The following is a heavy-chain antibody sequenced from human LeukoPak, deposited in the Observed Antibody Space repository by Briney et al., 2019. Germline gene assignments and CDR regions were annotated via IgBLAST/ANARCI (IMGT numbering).Heavy chain of an antibody. CDR2: VSDNGKTK. CDR3: ASSGWQTSPIDY. D-gene: IGHD1-26*01. J-gene: IGHJ4*02. CDR1: GFTFSSYG. V-gene: IGHV3-30*03. Sequence: PGGSLRLSCAASGFTFSSYGMHWVRQAPGKGLEWVAVVSDNGKTKYYADSVKGRFTISRDNAKNRLYLQMDSLRAEDTAVYYCASSGWQTSPIDYWGQGTLVTVSS.